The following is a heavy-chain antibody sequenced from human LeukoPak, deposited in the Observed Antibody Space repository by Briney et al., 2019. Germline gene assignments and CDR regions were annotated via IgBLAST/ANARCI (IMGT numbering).Heavy chain of an antibody. Sequence: GGFLRLSCAASGFTFSSYAMHWVRQAPGKGLEWVAVISYDGSNKYYADSVKGRFTISRDNSKNTLYLQMNSLRAEDTAVYYCARGALGVFDYWGQGTLVTVSS. V-gene: IGHV3-30*04. J-gene: IGHJ4*02. CDR1: GFTFSSYA. CDR3: ARGALGVFDY. D-gene: IGHD3-16*01. CDR2: ISYDGSNK.